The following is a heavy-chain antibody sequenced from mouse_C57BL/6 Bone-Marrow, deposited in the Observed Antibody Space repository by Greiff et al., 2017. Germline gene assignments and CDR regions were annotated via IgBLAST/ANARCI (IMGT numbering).Heavy chain of an antibody. CDR1: GYTFTDYE. CDR2: IEPETGGT. V-gene: IGHV1-15*01. CDR3: TRDYGSSFDY. D-gene: IGHD1-1*01. J-gene: IGHJ2*01. Sequence: QVQLQQSGAELVRPGASVTLSCKASGYTFTDYEMHWVKQTPVHGLEWIGAIEPETGGTAYNQKFKGKAILTADKSSSTAYMELRSLTSEDSAVYYCTRDYGSSFDYWGQGTTLTVSS.